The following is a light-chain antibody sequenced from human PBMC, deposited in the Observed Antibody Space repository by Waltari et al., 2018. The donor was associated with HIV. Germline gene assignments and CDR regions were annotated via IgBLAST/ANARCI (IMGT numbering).Light chain of an antibody. J-gene: IGLJ1*01. Sequence: QSALTQPASVSGSPGQSVTISCTGTSSDIGGYTYVSWYQHHPGKSPKLIISEVSNRPSGVSDRFSGSKSGNTASLTISGLQAEDEADYYCCSYTSTTAFDVFGTGTRVSVL. CDR2: EVS. CDR3: CSYTSTTAFDV. CDR1: SSDIGGYTY. V-gene: IGLV2-14*01.